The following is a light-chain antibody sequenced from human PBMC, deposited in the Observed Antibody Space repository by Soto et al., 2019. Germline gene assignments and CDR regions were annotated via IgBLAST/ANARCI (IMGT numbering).Light chain of an antibody. Sequence: TLYSKASQSVSRTYLAWYQQRPGQAPRLLIYGASSKATGIPARFSCSGYGTEYTLTMRTLDPEDFAVYNCEQYGRSSWTLGEGNKVDI. V-gene: IGKV3-20*01. CDR1: QSVSRTY. CDR2: GAS. CDR3: EQYGRSSWT. J-gene: IGKJ1*01.